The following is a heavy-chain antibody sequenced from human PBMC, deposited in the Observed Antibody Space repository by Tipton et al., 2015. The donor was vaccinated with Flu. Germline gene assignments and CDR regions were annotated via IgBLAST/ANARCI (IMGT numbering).Heavy chain of an antibody. J-gene: IGHJ5*02. CDR3: ARRDYSNYVSEPKNWCDP. D-gene: IGHD4-11*01. CDR2: LLHTGNT. Sequence: TLSLTCSISGDSIGSPYYWGWVRQPPGKGLEWIGNLLHTGNTFLNPSLKSRVTISVDRSKNQFSLTVSDVSAADTAMYYCARRDYSNYVSEPKNWCDPWGQGLMVTVSS. CDR1: GDSIGSPYY. V-gene: IGHV4-38-2*02.